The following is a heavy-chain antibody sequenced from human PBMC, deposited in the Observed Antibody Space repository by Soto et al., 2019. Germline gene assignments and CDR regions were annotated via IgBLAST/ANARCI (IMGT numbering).Heavy chain of an antibody. CDR1: GGSISSDSYY. V-gene: IGHV4-39*01. CDR2: ISYSGTT. Sequence: SLTCTVSGGSISSDSYYWGWIRQSPEKGLEWIASISYSGTTYYTPSLKSRVTISVDTSKNQFSLRLSSVTAADTAVYYCARHTSSGYFYQIEYWGQGTLVTVSS. CDR3: ARHTSSGYFYQIEY. J-gene: IGHJ4*02. D-gene: IGHD3-22*01.